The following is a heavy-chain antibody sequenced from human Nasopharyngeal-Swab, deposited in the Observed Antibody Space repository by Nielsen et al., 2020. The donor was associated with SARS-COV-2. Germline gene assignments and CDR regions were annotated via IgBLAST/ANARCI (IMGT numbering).Heavy chain of an antibody. V-gene: IGHV1-46*01. Sequence: SVTVSFLASCHTFTSYCLHCDRQAPGQGLEWMVKINHTDGSTSYAQKFEGRVTMTRVTSTSTVYMELNSLRSEDTAVYYCARVLPFRITGTSGMDVWGQGTTVTVSS. CDR3: ARVLPFRITGTSGMDV. D-gene: IGHD1-7*01. J-gene: IGHJ6*02. CDR2: INHTDGST. CDR1: CHTFTSYC.